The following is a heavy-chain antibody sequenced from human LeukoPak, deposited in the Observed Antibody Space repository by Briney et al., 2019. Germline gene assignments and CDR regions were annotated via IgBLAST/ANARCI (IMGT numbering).Heavy chain of an antibody. V-gene: IGHV5-51*01. CDR3: ARLYYYDSSGYYSNFDY. D-gene: IGHD3-22*01. CDR2: IYPGDSDT. Sequence: GESLKISCKGSGYSCTSYWIGWVRQMPGKGLEWMGIIYPGDSDTRYSPSFQGQVTISADKSISTAYLQWSSLKASDTAMYYCARLYYYDSSGYYSNFDYWGQGTLVTVSS. CDR1: GYSCTSYW. J-gene: IGHJ4*02.